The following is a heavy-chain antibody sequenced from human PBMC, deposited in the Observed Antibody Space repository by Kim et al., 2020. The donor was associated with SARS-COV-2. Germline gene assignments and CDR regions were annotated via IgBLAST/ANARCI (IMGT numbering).Heavy chain of an antibody. D-gene: IGHD3-10*01. J-gene: IGHJ5*02. V-gene: IGHV3-30*04. Sequence: GGSLRLSCAASGFTFSSCAVHWVRQAPGKGLEWVAVISYDGTNKYYTDPVKGRFTISRDNSKNTLYLQVNGLRPEDTAVYHCARGRRGVIIGPDHWFVP. CDR3: ARGRRGVIIGPDHWFVP. CDR1: GFTFSSCA. CDR2: ISYDGTNK.